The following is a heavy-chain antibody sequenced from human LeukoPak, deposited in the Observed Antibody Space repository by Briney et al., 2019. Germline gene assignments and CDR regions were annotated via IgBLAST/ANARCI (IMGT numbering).Heavy chain of an antibody. J-gene: IGHJ4*02. CDR2: ISGSGDNT. D-gene: IGHD3-16*01. CDR1: GFTFSSYA. CDR3: AKWPEGAMDYFDY. V-gene: IGHV3-23*01. Sequence: GGSLRLSCAASGFTFSSYAMSWVRQAPGKGLEWVSGISGSGDNTYYADSVKGRFTISRDNSKNTLYLEMSSLRVEDTAIYYCAKWPEGAMDYFDYWGQGTLVTVSS.